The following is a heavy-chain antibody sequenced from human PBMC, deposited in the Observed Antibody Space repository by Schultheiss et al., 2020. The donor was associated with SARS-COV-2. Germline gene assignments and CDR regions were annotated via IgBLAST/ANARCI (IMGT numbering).Heavy chain of an antibody. CDR3: TTDGTYYDYVWGSYTPEWRWTDY. D-gene: IGHD3-16*01. V-gene: IGHV3-23*01. CDR1: GFTFSSYA. Sequence: GGSLRLSCAASGFTFSSYAMSWVRQAPGKGLEWVSTISDSGVTTYYADSVRGRFTISRDNSKNTLYLQMNSLKTEDTAVYYCTTDGTYYDYVWGSYTPEWRWTDYWGQGTLVTVSS. CDR2: ISDSGVTT. J-gene: IGHJ4*02.